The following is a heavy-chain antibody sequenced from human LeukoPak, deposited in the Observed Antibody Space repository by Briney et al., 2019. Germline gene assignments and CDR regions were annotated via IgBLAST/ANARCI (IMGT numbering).Heavy chain of an antibody. D-gene: IGHD2-8*02. CDR2: LNPNSGNT. Sequence: ASVKVSCKASGYTFTSCDINWVRQATGQGLEWMGWLNPNSGNTGYAQKFQGRVTMTKDTSISTAYMELSSLKSEDTAVYFCATSLIGDTYRWHDAFDIWGQGTMVTVSS. CDR3: ATSLIGDTYRWHDAFDI. CDR1: GYTFTSCD. V-gene: IGHV1-8*01. J-gene: IGHJ3*02.